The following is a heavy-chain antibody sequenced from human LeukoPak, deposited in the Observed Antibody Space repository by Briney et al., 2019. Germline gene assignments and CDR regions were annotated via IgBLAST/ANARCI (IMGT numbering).Heavy chain of an antibody. V-gene: IGHV4-4*07. CDR2: IYTSGST. CDR3: ARVEVVGGAFDI. CDR1: GGSISSYY. J-gene: IGHJ3*02. D-gene: IGHD3-3*01. Sequence: PSETLSLTCTVSGGSISSYYWSWIRQPAGKGLEWIGRIYTSGSTTYNPSLKSRVTISVDKSKNQFSLKLSSVTAADTAVYYCARVEVVGGAFDIWGQGTMVTVSS.